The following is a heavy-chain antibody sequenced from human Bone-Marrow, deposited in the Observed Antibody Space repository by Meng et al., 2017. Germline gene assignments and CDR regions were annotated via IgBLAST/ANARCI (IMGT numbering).Heavy chain of an antibody. Sequence: QGRLGQAGAELKKPGASVKVSCKASGSTFPDYWLHWVRRAPGQGLEWMGRINPKSGDTHYAQRFQGRVTMTGDTSISTAYMELSGLRSDDTAMYYCARDEDISAAGKLFGDYWGQGTLVTVSS. CDR2: INPKSGDT. D-gene: IGHD6-13*01. J-gene: IGHJ4*02. CDR1: GSTFPDYW. V-gene: IGHV1-2*06. CDR3: ARDEDISAAGKLFGDY.